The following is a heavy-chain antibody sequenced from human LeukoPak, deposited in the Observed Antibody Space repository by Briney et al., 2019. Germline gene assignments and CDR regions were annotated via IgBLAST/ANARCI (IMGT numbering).Heavy chain of an antibody. CDR3: ARGTMMVGP. J-gene: IGHJ5*02. CDR2: ISYSGST. Sequence: SETLSLTCTVSGGSISSYYWSWIRQPPGKGLEWIGYISYSGSTNYNPSLKSRVTMSVDTSKNQFSLKLSSVTAADTAVYFCARGTMMVGPWGQGTLVTVSS. D-gene: IGHD3-22*01. V-gene: IGHV4-59*01. CDR1: GGSISSYY.